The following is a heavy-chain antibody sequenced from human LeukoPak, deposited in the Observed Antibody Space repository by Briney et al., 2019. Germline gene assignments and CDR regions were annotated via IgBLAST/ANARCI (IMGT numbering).Heavy chain of an antibody. Sequence: SETLSLTCSIPGYSISSGYYWGWIRQPPGKGLEWIGSLYYRRSGSLSYTENTQYNSSLRSRATISGDTSKNQFSLNLSSVTAADTALYFCTRGPDQAKLGYWGQGTLVTVS. J-gene: IGHJ4*02. V-gene: IGHV4-38-2*02. D-gene: IGHD1-14*01. CDR1: GYSISSGYY. CDR3: TRGPDQAKLGY. CDR2: LYYRRSGSLSYTENT.